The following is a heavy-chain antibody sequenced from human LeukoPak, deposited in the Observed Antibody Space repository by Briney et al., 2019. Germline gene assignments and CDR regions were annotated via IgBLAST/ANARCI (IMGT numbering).Heavy chain of an antibody. D-gene: IGHD4-17*01. J-gene: IGHJ4*02. Sequence: ASVKVSCKASGYTFTSYGISWVRQAPGQGLEWMGWISAYNGNTNYAQKLQGRITMTTDTSTSTAYMELRSLRSDDTAVYYCARDSPVTPPLDYFDYWGQGTLVTVSS. CDR1: GYTFTSYG. CDR2: ISAYNGNT. CDR3: ARDSPVTPPLDYFDY. V-gene: IGHV1-18*01.